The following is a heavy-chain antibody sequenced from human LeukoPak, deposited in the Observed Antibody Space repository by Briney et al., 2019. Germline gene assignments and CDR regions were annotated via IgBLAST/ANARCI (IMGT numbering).Heavy chain of an antibody. V-gene: IGHV3-74*01. J-gene: IGHJ4*02. CDR3: AKADRADVPSKVDY. D-gene: IGHD3-10*01. CDR1: GFTFSSYW. CDR2: INSDGSST. Sequence: GGSLRLSCAASGFTFSSYWMHWVRQAPGKGLVWVSRINSDGSSTSYADSVKGRFTISRDNAKNTLYLQMNSLRAEDTALYYCAKADRADVPSKVDYWGQGTLVTVSS.